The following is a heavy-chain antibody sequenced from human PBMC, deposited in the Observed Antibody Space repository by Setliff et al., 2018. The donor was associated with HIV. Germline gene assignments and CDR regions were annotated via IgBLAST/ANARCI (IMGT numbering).Heavy chain of an antibody. D-gene: IGHD2-15*01. V-gene: IGHV1-46*01. CDR2: INPSGGST. CDR1: GYTFTSYY. Sequence: ASVKVSCKASGYTFTSYYMHWVRQAPGQGLEWMGIINPSGGSTSYAQKFQGRLSMTRDTSTGTVYLELSSLTSEDSAVYYCARSPYCTGGSCNSRRSIDSWGQGALVTVSS. J-gene: IGHJ4*02. CDR3: ARSPYCTGGSCNSRRSIDS.